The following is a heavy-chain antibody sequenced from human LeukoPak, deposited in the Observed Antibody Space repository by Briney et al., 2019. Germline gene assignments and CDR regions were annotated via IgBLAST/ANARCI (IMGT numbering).Heavy chain of an antibody. Sequence: SGGSLRLSCAASGFTFSSYAMSWVRQAPGKGLEWVSAISGSGGSTYYADSVKGRFTISRDNSKNTLYLQMNSLRAEDTAVYYCANGVNPYLVGSAHHDYWGQGTLVTVSS. D-gene: IGHD3-10*01. CDR2: ISGSGGST. CDR3: ANGVNPYLVGSAHHDY. V-gene: IGHV3-23*01. CDR1: GFTFSSYA. J-gene: IGHJ4*02.